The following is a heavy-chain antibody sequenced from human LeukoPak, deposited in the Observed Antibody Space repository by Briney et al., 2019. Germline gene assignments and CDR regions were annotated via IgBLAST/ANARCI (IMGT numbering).Heavy chain of an antibody. CDR1: GFTLSSYA. CDR3: ARDPYSIGSGRSDF. V-gene: IGHV3-48*01. J-gene: IGHJ4*02. CDR2: ISSSNGII. Sequence: GGSLRLSCAASGFTLSSYAMSWVRQAPGKGLEWVSYISSSNGIIYYADSVKGRFTVSRGNARDSLFLQMNSLRAEDTAVYYCARDPYSIGSGRSDFWGQGTLVIVSS. D-gene: IGHD3-10*01.